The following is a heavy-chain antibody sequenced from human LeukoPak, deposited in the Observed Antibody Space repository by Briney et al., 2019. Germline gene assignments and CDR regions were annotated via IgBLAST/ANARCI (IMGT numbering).Heavy chain of an antibody. CDR1: GGTFSSSA. D-gene: IGHD6-25*01. Sequence: SVKVSCKASGGTFSSSAISWVRQAPGQGLGWMGGIIPIFGTANYAQKFQGRVTITADESTSTAYMELSSLRSEDTAVYYCASQRGPGDYWGQGTLVTVSS. CDR3: ASQRGPGDY. V-gene: IGHV1-69*13. J-gene: IGHJ4*02. CDR2: IIPIFGTA.